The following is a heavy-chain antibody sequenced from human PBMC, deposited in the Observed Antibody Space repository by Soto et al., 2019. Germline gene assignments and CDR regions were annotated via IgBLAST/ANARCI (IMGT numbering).Heavy chain of an antibody. V-gene: IGHV1-18*04. CDR2: ISAYNGNT. D-gene: IGHD6-13*01. J-gene: IGHJ6*01. CDR1: GYTFTSYG. Sequence: VSCKASGYTFTSYGISWVRQAPGQGLEWMGWISAYNGNTNYAQKLQGRVTMTTDTSTSTAYMELRSLRSDDTAVYYCARVKLEVSGSQYYYYGMDVWGQGTTVTVS. CDR3: ARVKLEVSGSQYYYYGMDV.